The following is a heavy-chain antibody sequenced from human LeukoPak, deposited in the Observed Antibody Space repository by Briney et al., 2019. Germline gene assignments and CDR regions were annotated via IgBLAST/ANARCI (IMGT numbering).Heavy chain of an antibody. CDR3: ARVHGSGSYYNYFDY. J-gene: IGHJ4*02. D-gene: IGHD3-10*01. CDR2: IIPIFGTA. Sequence: SVKVSCRASGGTFSSYAISWVRQAPGQGLEWMGGIIPIFGTANYAQKFQGRVTITADESTSTAYMELSSLRSEDTAVYYCARVHGSGSYYNYFDYWGQGTLVTVSS. V-gene: IGHV1-69*13. CDR1: GGTFSSYA.